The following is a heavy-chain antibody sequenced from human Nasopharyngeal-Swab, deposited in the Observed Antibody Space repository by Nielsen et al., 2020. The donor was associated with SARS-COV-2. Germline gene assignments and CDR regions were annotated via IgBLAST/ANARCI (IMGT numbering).Heavy chain of an antibody. CDR3: ARDFGRQGSWGTDY. V-gene: IGHV3-21*04. J-gene: IGHJ4*02. Sequence: GESLKISCAASGFTFSSYSMNWVRQAPGKGLEWVSSISSSSSYTNYADSVKGRFTISRDNAKNSLYLQMNSLRAEDTAVYYCARDFGRQGSWGTDYWGQGTLVTVSS. CDR2: ISSSSSYT. CDR1: GFTFSSYS. D-gene: IGHD2-15*01.